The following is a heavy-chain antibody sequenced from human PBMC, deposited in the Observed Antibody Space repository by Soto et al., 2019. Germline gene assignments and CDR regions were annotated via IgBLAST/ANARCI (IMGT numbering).Heavy chain of an antibody. D-gene: IGHD2-2*01. CDR2: INHSGIT. Sequence: QVQLQQWGAGLLKPSETLSLTCAVYGGSFSGYYWSWIRQPPGKGLEWMGEINHSGITNYNPSLKSRVTISVDTSKNQFSLKLSSVTAEDTAVYYCARLDLGYCSSTSCYYANRTASNWFDPWGQGTLVTVSS. V-gene: IGHV4-34*01. J-gene: IGHJ5*02. CDR1: GGSFSGYY. CDR3: ARLDLGYCSSTSCYYANRTASNWFDP.